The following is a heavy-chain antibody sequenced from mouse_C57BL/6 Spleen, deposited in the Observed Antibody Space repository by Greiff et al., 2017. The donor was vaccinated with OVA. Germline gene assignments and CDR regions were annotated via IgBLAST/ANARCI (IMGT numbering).Heavy chain of an antibody. Sequence: QVQLQQPGAELVMPGASVKLSCKASGYTFTSYWMHWVKQRPGQGLAWIGEIDPSDSYTNYNQKFKGKSTLTVDKSSSTAYMQLSSLTSEDSAVYYCARGSTRNAMDYWGQGTSVTVSS. CDR3: ARGSTRNAMDY. V-gene: IGHV1-69*01. J-gene: IGHJ4*01. CDR2: IDPSDSYT. CDR1: GYTFTSYW.